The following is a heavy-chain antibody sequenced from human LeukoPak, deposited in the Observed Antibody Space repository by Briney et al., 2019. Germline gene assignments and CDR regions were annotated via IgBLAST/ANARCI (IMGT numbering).Heavy chain of an antibody. V-gene: IGHV3-23*01. J-gene: IGHJ4*02. CDR3: AKSNDWSGMYYFDY. CDR1: GFTFSSYG. D-gene: IGHD3-9*01. Sequence: GGTLRLSCAASGFTFSSYGMSWVRQAPGKGLEWVSAISGSDGSTYYADSVKGRFTISRDNSKNTLYLQMNSLRAEDTAVFYCAKSNDWSGMYYFDYWGQGTLVTVSS. CDR2: ISGSDGST.